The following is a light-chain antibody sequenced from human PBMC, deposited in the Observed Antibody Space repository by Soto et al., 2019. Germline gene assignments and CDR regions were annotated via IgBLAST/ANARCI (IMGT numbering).Light chain of an antibody. Sequence: QSVLTQPASVSGSPGQSITISCTGTSSDVCGYNYVSWYQQHPGKAPKLMIYDVSNRPSGVSNRFSGSKSGNTASLTISGLQAEDEADYYCSSYTSSSTLSYVFGTGTKVNVL. CDR3: SSYTSSSTLSYV. J-gene: IGLJ1*01. CDR2: DVS. CDR1: SSDVCGYNY. V-gene: IGLV2-14*01.